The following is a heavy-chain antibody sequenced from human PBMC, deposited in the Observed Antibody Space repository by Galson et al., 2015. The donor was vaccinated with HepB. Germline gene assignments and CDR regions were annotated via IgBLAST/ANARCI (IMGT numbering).Heavy chain of an antibody. Sequence: SVKVSCKAFGSTFTSFHINWVRQAAGQGLEWMGWMNPNTGNTGYARQFQGRVTLTRNTSINTAYMELTSLTSEDTAVYYCARDDYDFWSGYFGGTARNWFDPWGQGTLVIVSS. J-gene: IGHJ5*02. V-gene: IGHV1-8*01. CDR1: GSTFTSFH. CDR3: ARDDYDFWSGYFGGTARNWFDP. CDR2: MNPNTGNT. D-gene: IGHD3-3*01.